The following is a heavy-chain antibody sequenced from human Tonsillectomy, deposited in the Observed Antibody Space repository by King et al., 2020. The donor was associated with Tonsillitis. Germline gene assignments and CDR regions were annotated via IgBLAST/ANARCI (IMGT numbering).Heavy chain of an antibody. CDR3: ARSAYYFDY. D-gene: IGHD3-16*01. J-gene: IGHJ4*02. CDR1: GFTFSNYG. Sequence: VQLVESGGGVVQPGRSLRLSCAASGFTFSNYGMHWVRQAPGKGLEWVAVISYDGSNKYYADSVKVRFTISRDNSKNTLYLQMNSLRAEDTAVYYCARSAYYFDYWGQGTLVTVSS. V-gene: IGHV3-33*05. CDR2: ISYDGSNK.